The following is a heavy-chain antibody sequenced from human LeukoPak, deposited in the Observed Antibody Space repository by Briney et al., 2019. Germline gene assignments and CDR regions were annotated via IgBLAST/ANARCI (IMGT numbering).Heavy chain of an antibody. CDR1: GFTFSSYG. J-gene: IGHJ4*02. V-gene: IGHV3-30*03. Sequence: HAGGSLRLSCAASGFTFSSYGMYWVRQAPGKGLEWVATISNDGSNKYYGDSVKGRFTISRDNSKNTLYLQMNSLRAEDTAVYYCARVNTKQVATIRGSADYWGQGTLVTVSS. CDR2: ISNDGSNK. CDR3: ARVNTKQVATIRGSADY. D-gene: IGHD5-12*01.